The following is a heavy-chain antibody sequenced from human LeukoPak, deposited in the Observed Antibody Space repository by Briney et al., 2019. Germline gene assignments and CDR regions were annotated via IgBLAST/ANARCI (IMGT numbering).Heavy chain of an antibody. CDR1: GFTFTSYA. CDR3: AKDCGDLERITIFGGVIDDFDC. CDR2: ITGSGGSR. V-gene: IGHV3-23*01. J-gene: IGHJ4*02. D-gene: IGHD3-3*01. Sequence: GGSLRLSCAASGFTFTSYAMSCVRQPPGPGLGWVSAITGSGGSRYYAACVKGRFTISRDKCKSTLYRQMNSVRGEDTGVYYWAKDCGDLERITIFGGVIDDFDCWGQGTVV.